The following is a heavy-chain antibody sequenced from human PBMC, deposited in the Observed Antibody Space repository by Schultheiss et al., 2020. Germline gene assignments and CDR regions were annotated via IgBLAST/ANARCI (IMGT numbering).Heavy chain of an antibody. V-gene: IGHV4-61*08. Sequence: SGPTLVKPTQTLTLTCTFSGFSLSTSGMCVSWIRQPPGKGLEWIGYIYYSGSTNYNPSLKSRVTISVDTSKNQFSLKLSSVTAADTAVYYCASTSSGFGPQYFQQWGQGTLVTVSS. J-gene: IGHJ1*01. CDR1: GFSLSTSGMC. CDR3: ASTSSGFGPQYFQQ. CDR2: IYYSGST. D-gene: IGHD3-10*01.